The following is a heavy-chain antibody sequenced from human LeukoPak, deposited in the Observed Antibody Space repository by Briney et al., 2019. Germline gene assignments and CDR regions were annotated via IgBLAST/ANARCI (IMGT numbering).Heavy chain of an antibody. CDR2: IYFSGST. D-gene: IGHD2-15*01. Sequence: SETLSLTCTVSAGSISSYYWSWIRQPPGKGLEWIGYIYFSGSTNSNPSLKGRVTISVDTSKNQFSLKLSSVTAADTAVYYCARMFGGYCSGGSCYKAFDIWGQGTMVTVSS. J-gene: IGHJ3*02. V-gene: IGHV4-59*01. CDR3: ARMFGGYCSGGSCYKAFDI. CDR1: AGSISSYY.